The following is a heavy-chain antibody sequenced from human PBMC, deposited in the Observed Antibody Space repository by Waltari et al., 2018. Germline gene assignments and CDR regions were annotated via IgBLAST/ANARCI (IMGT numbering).Heavy chain of an antibody. CDR2: ISYDGSNK. V-gene: IGHV3-30*01. Sequence: QVQLVESGGGVVQPGRSLRLSCEASGFPFRSYAMHWVRQAPGKVLEWVAVISYDGSNKYYADSVKGRFTISRDNSKNTLYLQMNSLRAEDTAVYYCARPDYDILGFDPWGQGTLVTVSS. D-gene: IGHD3-9*01. CDR1: GFPFRSYA. CDR3: ARPDYDILGFDP. J-gene: IGHJ5*02.